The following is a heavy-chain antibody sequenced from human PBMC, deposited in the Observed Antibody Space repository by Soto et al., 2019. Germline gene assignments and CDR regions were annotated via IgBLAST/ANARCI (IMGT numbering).Heavy chain of an antibody. V-gene: IGHV1-2*02. D-gene: IGHD6-19*01. Sequence: ASVKVSCKASGYTFTGYYMHWVRQAPGQGLEWMGWMNSNNGGTNYAQKLQGRVTMTRDTSTNTAYMELSRLRSDDTAVYYCARRNAVAGSKMYYFDYWGQGTLVNVSS. CDR1: GYTFTGYY. CDR2: MNSNNGGT. J-gene: IGHJ4*02. CDR3: ARRNAVAGSKMYYFDY.